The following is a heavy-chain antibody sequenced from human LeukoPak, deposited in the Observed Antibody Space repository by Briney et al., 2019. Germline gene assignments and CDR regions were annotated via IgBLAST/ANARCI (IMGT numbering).Heavy chain of an antibody. CDR2: ISSSSSYI. CDR1: GFTFSSYS. CDR3: ASDDSSGYYDY. J-gene: IGHJ4*02. D-gene: IGHD3-22*01. V-gene: IGHV3-21*01. Sequence: GGSLRLSCAASGFTFSSYSMNWVRQAPGKGLEWVSSISSSSSYIYYADSVKGRFTISRDNAKNSLYLQMSSLRADDTAVYYCASDDSSGYYDYWGQGTLVTVSS.